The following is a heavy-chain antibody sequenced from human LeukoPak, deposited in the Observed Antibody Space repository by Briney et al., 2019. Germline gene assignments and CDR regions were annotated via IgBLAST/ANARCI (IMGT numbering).Heavy chain of an antibody. J-gene: IGHJ4*02. CDR2: ISSSGSDT. V-gene: IGHV3-11*04. CDR1: RFTFRDHF. CDR3: ATAPTEDGDGSSPGN. Sequence: KTGGSLRLSCAASRFTFRDHFMSWIRQPPGKGLEYVSYISSSGSDTYYSDSVKGRFTVSRDNAKNSLFLQMNSLRAADTAVYYCATAPTEDGDGSSPGNWDQGTLVTVSS. D-gene: IGHD4-17*01.